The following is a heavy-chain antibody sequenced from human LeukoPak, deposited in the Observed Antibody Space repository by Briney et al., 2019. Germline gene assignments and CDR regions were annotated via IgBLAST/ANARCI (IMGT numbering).Heavy chain of an antibody. D-gene: IGHD3-3*01. V-gene: IGHV4-31*03. Sequence: SETLSLTCTVSGGSISSGGYYWSWLRQHPGKGLEWIGYIYYSGSTYYNPSLKSRVTISVDTSKNQFSLKLSSVTAADTAVYYCARVVGDFWSGLFPWGQGTLVTVSS. J-gene: IGHJ5*02. CDR2: IYYSGST. CDR1: GGSISSGGYY. CDR3: ARVVGDFWSGLFP.